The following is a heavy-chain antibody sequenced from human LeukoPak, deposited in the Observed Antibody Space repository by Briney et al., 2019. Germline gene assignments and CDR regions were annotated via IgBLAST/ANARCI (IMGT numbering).Heavy chain of an antibody. CDR2: IYYSGST. CDR3: ARDLRQWELLDY. CDR1: GGSISSYY. D-gene: IGHD1-26*01. V-gene: IGHV4-39*07. J-gene: IGHJ4*02. Sequence: PLETLSLTCTVSGGSISSYYWGWIRQPPGKGLEWIGSIYYSGSTYYNPSLKSRVTISVDTSKNQFSLKLSSVTAADTAVYYCARDLRQWELLDYWGQGTLVTVSS.